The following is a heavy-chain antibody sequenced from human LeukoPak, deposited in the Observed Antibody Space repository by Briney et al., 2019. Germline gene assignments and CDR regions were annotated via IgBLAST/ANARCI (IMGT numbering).Heavy chain of an antibody. CDR1: GFTFDDYA. D-gene: IGHD6-19*01. CDR3: AKDGSSGWGYNWFDP. CDR2: ISWNSGSI. Sequence: PGRSLRLSCAASGFTFDDYAMHWVRQAPGKGLEWVSVISWNSGSIGYADSVKGRFTISRDNAKNSLYLQMNSLRAEDTALYYCAKDGSSGWGYNWFDPWGQGTLVTVSS. V-gene: IGHV3-9*01. J-gene: IGHJ5*02.